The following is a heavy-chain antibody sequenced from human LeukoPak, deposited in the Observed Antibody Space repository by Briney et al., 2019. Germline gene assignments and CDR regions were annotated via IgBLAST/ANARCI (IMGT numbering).Heavy chain of an antibody. CDR2: ISYDGSNK. J-gene: IGHJ4*02. CDR3: ARDGIDYYDSSGYYLDY. CDR1: GFTFSSYA. Sequence: PGGSLRLSCAASGFTFSSYAMHWVRQAPGKGLEWVAVISYDGSNKYYADSVKGRFTISRDNSKNTLYLQMNSLRAEDTAVYYCARDGIDYYDSSGYYLDYGGQGTLVTVSS. V-gene: IGHV3-30-3*01. D-gene: IGHD3-22*01.